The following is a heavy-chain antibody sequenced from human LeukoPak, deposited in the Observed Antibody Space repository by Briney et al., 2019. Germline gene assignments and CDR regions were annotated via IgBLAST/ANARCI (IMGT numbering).Heavy chain of an antibody. Sequence: GGSLRLSCAASGFTFSSYGMHWVRQAPPQGLEWVANIKPDGGEKDYVDSGKGRLTVSRDNATNSLYLQMNSLRAEDTAVYYCVRYYTRHSWYFDLWGRGRLVTLSS. CDR3: VRYYTRHSWYFDL. V-gene: IGHV3-7*01. J-gene: IGHJ2*01. D-gene: IGHD3-10*01. CDR1: GFTFSSYG. CDR2: IKPDGGEK.